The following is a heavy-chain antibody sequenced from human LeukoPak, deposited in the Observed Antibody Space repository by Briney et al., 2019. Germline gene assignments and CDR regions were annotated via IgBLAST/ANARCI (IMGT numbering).Heavy chain of an antibody. Sequence: GGSLRLSCAASGLTFSNARLIWVRQAPGKGLEWVGRIKRKKDGGTIDYAAPVKGRFTISRDDSKNTLYLQMDSLKSEDTAVYYCSLDYFDSWGQGTLVTVSS. CDR3: SLDYFDS. CDR2: IKRKKDGGTI. V-gene: IGHV3-15*01. CDR1: GLTFSNAR. J-gene: IGHJ4*02.